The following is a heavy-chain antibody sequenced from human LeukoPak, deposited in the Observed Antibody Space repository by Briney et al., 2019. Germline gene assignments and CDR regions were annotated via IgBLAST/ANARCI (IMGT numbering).Heavy chain of an antibody. J-gene: IGHJ5*02. CDR2: ISSSDNTI. D-gene: IGHD6-19*01. CDR3: ARDSSGWSNWFDP. V-gene: IGHV3-48*03. CDR1: GFAFSSYE. Sequence: GGSLRLSCAASGFAFSSYEMNWVRQAPGKGLEWISYISSSDNTIYYADSVKGRFTISRDNAKNSLYLQMNSLRAEDTAVYYCARDSSGWSNWFDPWGQGTLVTVSS.